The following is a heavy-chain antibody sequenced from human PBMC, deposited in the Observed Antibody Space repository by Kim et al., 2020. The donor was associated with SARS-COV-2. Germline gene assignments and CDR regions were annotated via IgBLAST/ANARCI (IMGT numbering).Heavy chain of an antibody. D-gene: IGHD6-13*01. J-gene: IGHJ6*02. V-gene: IGHV4-61*01. CDR3: AREEQQLARGYYYYYGMDV. CDR2: IYYSGST. CDR1: GGSVSSGSYY. Sequence: SETLSLTCTVSGGSVSSGSYYWSWIRQPPGKGLEWIGYIYYSGSTNYNPSLKSRVTISVDTSKNQFSLKLSSVTAADTAVYYCAREEQQLARGYYYYYGMDVWGQGTTVTVSS.